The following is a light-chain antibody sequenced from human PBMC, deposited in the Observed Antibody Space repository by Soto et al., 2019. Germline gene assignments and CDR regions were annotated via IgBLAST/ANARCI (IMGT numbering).Light chain of an antibody. CDR1: QSVSSSY. CDR3: QQYGSSPLT. V-gene: IGKV3D-20*01. J-gene: IGKJ5*01. CDR2: DAS. Sequence: EIVLTQSPATLSSSPVERATLSCGSSQSVSSSYLAWYQQKPGLAPRLLIDDASSRATGIPDRFSGRGSGTDFTRTSSRLEPEDFAVYYCQQYGSSPLTFGQGTRLEIK.